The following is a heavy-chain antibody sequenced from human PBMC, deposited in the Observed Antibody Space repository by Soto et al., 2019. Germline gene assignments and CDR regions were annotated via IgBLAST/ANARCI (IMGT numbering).Heavy chain of an antibody. D-gene: IGHD2-21*02. J-gene: IGHJ4*02. V-gene: IGHV4-38-2*01. Sequence: PSETLSLTCAVSGYFIGSGYYWGWIRQPPGKGLEWIGDIYHSGSTYYNPSLKSRVTISVDTSKNQFYLKLTSVTAADTAVYFCVRVVVTAYWGQGALVTVSS. CDR1: GYFIGSGYY. CDR3: VRVVVTAY. CDR2: IYHSGST.